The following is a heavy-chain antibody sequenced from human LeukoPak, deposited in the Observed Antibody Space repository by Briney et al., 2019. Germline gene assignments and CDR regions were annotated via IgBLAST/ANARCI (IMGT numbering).Heavy chain of an antibody. J-gene: IGHJ4*02. CDR2: ISGSGGST. CDR1: GFTLSSYA. CDR3: AKDTLPDDFWSGYYSGFDY. Sequence: TGGSLRLSCAASGFTLSSYAMSWVRQAPGKGLEWVSAISGSGGSTYYADSVKGRFTISRDNSKNTLYLQMNSLRAEDTAVYYCAKDTLPDDFWSGYYSGFDYWGQGTLVTVSS. D-gene: IGHD3-3*01. V-gene: IGHV3-23*01.